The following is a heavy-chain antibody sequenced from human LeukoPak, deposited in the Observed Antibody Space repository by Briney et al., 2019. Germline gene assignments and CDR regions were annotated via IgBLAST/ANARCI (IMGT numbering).Heavy chain of an antibody. CDR3: ARDELGHYYYMDV. D-gene: IGHD7-27*01. Sequence: GASVKVSCKASGYTFTGYYMHWVRQAPGQGLEWMGWINPNSGGTNYAQKFQGRVTMTRDTSISTAYMELSRLRSDDTAVYYCARDELGHYYYMDVWGKGTTVTISS. V-gene: IGHV1-2*02. J-gene: IGHJ6*03. CDR2: INPNSGGT. CDR1: GYTFTGYY.